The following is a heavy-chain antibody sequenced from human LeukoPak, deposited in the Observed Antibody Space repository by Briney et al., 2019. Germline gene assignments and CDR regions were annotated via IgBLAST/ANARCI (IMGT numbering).Heavy chain of an antibody. CDR3: ARAKQLEKFYFDY. J-gene: IGHJ4*02. CDR1: GASISNYY. D-gene: IGHD1-1*01. CDR2: IYYSGST. Sequence: PSETLSLTCTVSGASISNYYWGWVRQPPGKGLEWVGYIYYSGSTNYNPSLKSRVTISLDTSKNQFSLKLNSVTAADTAVYYCARAKQLEKFYFDYWGRGTLVTVSS. V-gene: IGHV4-59*12.